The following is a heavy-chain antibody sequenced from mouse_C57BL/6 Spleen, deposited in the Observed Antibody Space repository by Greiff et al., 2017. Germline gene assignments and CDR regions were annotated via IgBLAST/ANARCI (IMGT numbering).Heavy chain of an antibody. CDR2: ISDGGSYT. J-gene: IGHJ2*01. CDR1: GFTFSSYA. Sequence: EVNLVESGGGLVKPGGSLKLSCAASGFTFSSYAMSWVRQTPEKRLEWVATISDGGSYTYYPDNVKGRFTISRDNAKNNLYLQLSHLKSEDTAMYYCAREDEGYHHYFDYWGQGTTLTVSS. V-gene: IGHV5-4*01. D-gene: IGHD2-14*01. CDR3: AREDEGYHHYFDY.